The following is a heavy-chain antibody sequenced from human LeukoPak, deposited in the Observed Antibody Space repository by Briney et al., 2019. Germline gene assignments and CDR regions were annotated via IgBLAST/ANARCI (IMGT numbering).Heavy chain of an antibody. CDR3: ARGLGTPPTPYYGSGIDY. V-gene: IGHV4-34*01. Sequence: PSETLSLTCAVYGGSFSGYYWSWIRQPPGKGLEWIGEINHSGSTNYNPSLKSRVTISVDTPKNRFSLKLSSVTAADTAVYYCARGLGTPPTPYYGSGIDYWGQGTLVTVSS. J-gene: IGHJ4*02. CDR2: INHSGST. D-gene: IGHD3-10*01. CDR1: GGSFSGYY.